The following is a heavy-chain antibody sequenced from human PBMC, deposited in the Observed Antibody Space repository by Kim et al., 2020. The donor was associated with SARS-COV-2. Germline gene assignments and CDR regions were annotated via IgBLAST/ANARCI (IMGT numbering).Heavy chain of an antibody. V-gene: IGHV3-9*01. D-gene: IGHD4-17*01. CDR3: AKGGYGDYVDAVLYYYGMDV. Sequence: RFTISRDNARNSLYLQMNSLRAEDTALYYCAKGGYGDYVDAVLYYYGMDVWGQGTTVTVSS. J-gene: IGHJ6*02.